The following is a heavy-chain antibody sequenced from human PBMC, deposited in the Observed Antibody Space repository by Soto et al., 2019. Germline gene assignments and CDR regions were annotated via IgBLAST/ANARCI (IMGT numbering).Heavy chain of an antibody. CDR1: GYTFTSYG. D-gene: IGHD2-2*02. V-gene: IGHV1-18*04. Sequence: QVQLVQSGAEVKNPGASVKVSCKASGYTFTSYGISWVRQAPGQGLEWMVWSSAYNGNTNYAQKLQGRVTMTTDTSTSTAYMELRSLRSDDTAVYYCAREAYCSSTSCYNYGMDVWGQGTTVTVYS. CDR2: SSAYNGNT. J-gene: IGHJ6*02. CDR3: AREAYCSSTSCYNYGMDV.